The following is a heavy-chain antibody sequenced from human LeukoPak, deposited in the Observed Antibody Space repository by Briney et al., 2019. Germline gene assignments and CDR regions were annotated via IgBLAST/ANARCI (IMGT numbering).Heavy chain of an antibody. CDR1: GFTFSSYG. Sequence: PGGSLRLSCAASGFTFSSYGMSWVRQAPGKGLEWVSAISGSGGSTYYADSVKGRFTISRDNSKNTLYLQMNSLRAEDTAVYYCASEQSGNYYRPFDSWGQGTLVTVSS. CDR2: ISGSGGST. CDR3: ASEQSGNYYRPFDS. J-gene: IGHJ4*02. D-gene: IGHD1-26*01. V-gene: IGHV3-23*01.